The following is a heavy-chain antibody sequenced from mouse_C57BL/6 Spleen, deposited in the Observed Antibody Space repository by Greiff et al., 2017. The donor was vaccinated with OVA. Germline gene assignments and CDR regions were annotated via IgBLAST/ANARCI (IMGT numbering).Heavy chain of an antibody. V-gene: IGHV5-4*01. CDR2: ISDGGSYT. D-gene: IGHD1-1*01. CDR3: ARDQVTTVVAGAMDY. Sequence: EVQLVESGGGLVKPGGSLKLSCAASGFTFSSYAMSWVRQTPEKRLEWVATISDGGSYTYYPDNVKGRFTISRDNAKNNLYLQMSHLKSEDTAMYYCARDQVTTVVAGAMDYWGQGTSVTVSS. CDR1: GFTFSSYA. J-gene: IGHJ4*01.